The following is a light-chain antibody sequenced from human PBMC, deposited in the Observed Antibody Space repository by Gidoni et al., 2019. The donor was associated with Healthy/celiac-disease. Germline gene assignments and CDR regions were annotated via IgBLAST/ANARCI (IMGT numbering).Light chain of an antibody. J-gene: IGLJ2*01. Sequence: QSALTQPASASESPGQSITISCTGTSSDVGGYNYVSWYQQHPGKAPKLMIYEVSNRPSGVSNRFSGSKSGNTASLTISGLQAEDEADYYCSSYTSSSTLVFGGGTKLTVL. CDR2: EVS. V-gene: IGLV2-14*01. CDR1: SSDVGGYNY. CDR3: SSYTSSSTLV.